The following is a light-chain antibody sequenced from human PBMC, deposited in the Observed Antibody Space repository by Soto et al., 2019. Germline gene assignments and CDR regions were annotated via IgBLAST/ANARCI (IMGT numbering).Light chain of an antibody. Sequence: IVLTQSPGTLSLSPGERATLSCRASQPVSSNYLARYQQKPGQAPRLLIYGASSRATDIPDRFSGSGSGTDFTLTISRLEPEDFAVYYCQQYGNSPITFGQGTRLE. J-gene: IGKJ5*01. CDR3: QQYGNSPIT. V-gene: IGKV3-20*01. CDR2: GAS. CDR1: QPVSSNY.